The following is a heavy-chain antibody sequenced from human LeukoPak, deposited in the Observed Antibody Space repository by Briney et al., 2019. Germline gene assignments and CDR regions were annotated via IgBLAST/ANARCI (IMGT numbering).Heavy chain of an antibody. V-gene: IGHV4-59*01. Sequence: PSETLSLTCTVSGGSISSYYWSWIRQPPGKGLEWIGYIYYSGSTNYNPSLKSRVTISVDTSKNQFSLKLSSETAADTAVYYCARGYYDSSGYYDAFDIWGQGTMVTVSS. CDR1: GGSISSYY. CDR2: IYYSGST. J-gene: IGHJ3*02. D-gene: IGHD3-22*01. CDR3: ARGYYDSSGYYDAFDI.